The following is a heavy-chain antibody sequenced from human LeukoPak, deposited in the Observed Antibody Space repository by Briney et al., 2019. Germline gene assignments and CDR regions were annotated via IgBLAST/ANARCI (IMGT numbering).Heavy chain of an antibody. D-gene: IGHD2-2*01. CDR2: INHSGSA. CDR3: ARGPVVGRYFQH. CDR1: GGSFSGSY. Sequence: PSETLSLTCAVYGGSFSGSYWTWIRQSPGKGLEWIGEINHSGSANYNPPLRSRVTISLDTSKNQFSLRLSSVTAADTAVFYCARGPVVGRYFQHWGQGTLVTVSS. J-gene: IGHJ1*01. V-gene: IGHV4-34*01.